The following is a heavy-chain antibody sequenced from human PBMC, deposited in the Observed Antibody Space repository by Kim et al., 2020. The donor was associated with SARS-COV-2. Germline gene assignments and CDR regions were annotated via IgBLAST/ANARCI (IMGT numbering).Heavy chain of an antibody. V-gene: IGHV4-34*01. Sequence: SETLSLTCAVYGGSFSGYYWSWIRQPPGKGLEWIGEINHSGSTNYNPSLKSRVTISVDTSKNQFSLKLSSVTAADTAVYYCARSRSWGSYRYTIPNNWFDPWGQGTLVTVSS. CDR1: GGSFSGYY. CDR2: INHSGST. D-gene: IGHD3-16*02. J-gene: IGHJ5*02. CDR3: ARSRSWGSYRYTIPNNWFDP.